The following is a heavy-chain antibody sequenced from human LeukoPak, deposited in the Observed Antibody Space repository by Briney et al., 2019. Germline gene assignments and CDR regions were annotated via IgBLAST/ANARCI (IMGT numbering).Heavy chain of an antibody. D-gene: IGHD6-19*01. V-gene: IGHV4-31*03. CDR1: GGSISSGGYF. CDR3: ARGAYRYSSGHDY. J-gene: IGHJ4*02. CDR2: IYSSAST. Sequence: SQTLSLTCTVSGGSISSGGYFWNWIRQLPGKGLEWIGYIYSSASTYYNPSLKSRVTISVDTSKNQFSLKLSSVTAADTAVYYCARGAYRYSSGHDYWGQGTLVTVSS.